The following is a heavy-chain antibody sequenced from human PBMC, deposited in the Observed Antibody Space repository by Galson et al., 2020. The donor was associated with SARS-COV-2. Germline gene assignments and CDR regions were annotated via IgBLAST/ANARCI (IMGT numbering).Heavy chain of an antibody. CDR1: GFAFTGYY. J-gene: IGHJ4*02. V-gene: IGHV1-2*02. Sequence: ASVKVSCKASGFAFTGYYLHWVRQAPGQGLEWMGWINPNSGGTRYAQKFEGRVTMTWDTSLSTTSMEVRRLRSDDTAVYYCASHMQLWSHFASWGQGTLGTVSS. D-gene: IGHD5-18*01. CDR3: ASHMQLWSHFAS. CDR2: INPNSGGT.